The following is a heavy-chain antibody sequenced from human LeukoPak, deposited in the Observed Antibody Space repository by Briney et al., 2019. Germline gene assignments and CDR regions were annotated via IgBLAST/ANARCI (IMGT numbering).Heavy chain of an antibody. CDR1: GGSFSGYY. V-gene: IGHV4-34*01. J-gene: IGHJ6*02. Sequence: SETLSLTCAVYGGSFSGYYRSWIRQPPGKGLEWIGEINHSGSTNYNPSLKSRVTISVDTSKNQFSLKLSSVTAADTAVYYCERNKGCYYGSGSYYPNYYYYGMDVWGQGTTVTVSS. D-gene: IGHD3-10*01. CDR2: INHSGST. CDR3: ERNKGCYYGSGSYYPNYYYYGMDV.